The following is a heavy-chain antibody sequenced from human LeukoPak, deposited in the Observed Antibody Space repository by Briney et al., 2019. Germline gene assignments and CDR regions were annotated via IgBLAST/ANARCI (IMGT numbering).Heavy chain of an antibody. D-gene: IGHD2-2*01. Sequence: GGSLRLSCVASGVTSSAVWMSWVGRRPGKGGEWVAHIKKDGREKEYVDSVKGGFRIFRDNSKNSVFLQMNSLRAEDTAVYYCATFAGVVPGGLLLWGKGTTVIVSS. CDR3: ATFAGVVPGGLLL. CDR1: GVTSSAVW. J-gene: IGHJ6*04. CDR2: IKKDGREK. V-gene: IGHV3-7*01.